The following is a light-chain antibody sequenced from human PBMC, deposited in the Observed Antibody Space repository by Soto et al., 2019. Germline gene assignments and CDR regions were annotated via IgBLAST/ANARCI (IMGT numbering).Light chain of an antibody. CDR3: QQYNNCPPYT. Sequence: EIVMTQSPATLSVSPGERATLSCRASKSVSSNLAWYQQKPDQAPRLLIYGASTRATGIPARFSGSGSGTEFTLTISSLQSEDFAVYYCQQYNNCPPYTFGQGTKLEIK. J-gene: IGKJ2*01. V-gene: IGKV3-15*01. CDR2: GAS. CDR1: KSVSSN.